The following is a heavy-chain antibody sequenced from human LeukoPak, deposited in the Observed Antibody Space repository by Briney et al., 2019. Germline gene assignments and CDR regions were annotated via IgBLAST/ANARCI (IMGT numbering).Heavy chain of an antibody. V-gene: IGHV3-23*01. CDR3: AKGGDILSGYLSYFDY. CDR2: ISCSGDNT. CDR1: AFTFSTYA. J-gene: IGHJ4*02. D-gene: IGHD3-9*01. Sequence: GRSLTPSFAASAFTFSTYAMNWVRQAPGKGREWVSCISCSGDNTYYADSVNGRFTISRDNSKNTLYLQMNSLRAEDTAVYYCAKGGDILSGYLSYFDYWGQGTLVTVSS.